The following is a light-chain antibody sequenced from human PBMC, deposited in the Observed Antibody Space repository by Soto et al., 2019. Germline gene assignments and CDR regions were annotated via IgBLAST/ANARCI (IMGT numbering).Light chain of an antibody. CDR3: QAWDSTTAV. Sequence: SYEPTQPPSVSVSPGQTASITCSGDKLGDKYACWYQQKPGQSPVLVIYQDNKRPSGIPERFSGSNSGNTATLTISGTQAMDEADYYCQAWDSTTAVFGTGTKLTVL. CDR1: KLGDKY. J-gene: IGLJ1*01. V-gene: IGLV3-1*01. CDR2: QDN.